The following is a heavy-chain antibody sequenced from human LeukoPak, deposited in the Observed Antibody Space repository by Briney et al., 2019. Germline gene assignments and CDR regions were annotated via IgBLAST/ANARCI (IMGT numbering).Heavy chain of an antibody. CDR1: GFTFSSYW. J-gene: IGHJ4*02. CDR2: IKQDGSEK. D-gene: IGHD2-21*02. V-gene: IGHV3-7*01. CDR3: GTCLTARCGDY. Sequence: QTGGSLRLSCAASGFTFSSYWMSWVRQAPGKGLEWVANIKQDGSEKYYVDSVKGRFTISRDNAKNSLYLQMNSLRAEDTAVYYCGTCLTARCGDYWGQGTLVTVSS.